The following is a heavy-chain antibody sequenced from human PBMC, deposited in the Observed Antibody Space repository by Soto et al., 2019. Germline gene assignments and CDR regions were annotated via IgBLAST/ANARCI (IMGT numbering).Heavy chain of an antibody. CDR3: ARDSSVGTGLGVRRAIYYYYGMDV. CDR1: GGSISSGGYY. CDR2: IYYSGST. J-gene: IGHJ6*02. D-gene: IGHD3-16*01. V-gene: IGHV4-31*03. Sequence: PSETLSLTCTVSGGSISSGGYYWSWIRQHPGKGLEWIGYIYYSGSTYYNPSLKSRVTISVDTSKNQFSLKLSSVTAADTAVYYCARDSSVGTGLGVRRAIYYYYGMDVWGQGTTVTVSS.